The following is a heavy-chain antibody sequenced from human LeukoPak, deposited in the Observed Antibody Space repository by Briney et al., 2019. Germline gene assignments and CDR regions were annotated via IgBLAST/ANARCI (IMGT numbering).Heavy chain of an antibody. J-gene: IGHJ4*02. CDR1: GDSVSNNRAD. V-gene: IGHV6-1*01. CDR2: TYYRCKWYN. CDR3: ARIATVTQDDY. D-gene: IGHD4-17*01. Sequence: SQTLSLTCAISGDSVSNNRADWNWIRQSPSIGLESLGRTYYRCKWYNDYALSVKSRITINPDTSKNQFSLQLNSVTPEDTAVYYCARIATVTQDDYWGQGTLVTVSS.